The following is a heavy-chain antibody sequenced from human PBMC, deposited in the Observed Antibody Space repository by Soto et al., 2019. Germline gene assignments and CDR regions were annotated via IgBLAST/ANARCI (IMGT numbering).Heavy chain of an antibody. CDR2: INHSGST. CDR1: GGSFSGYY. V-gene: IGHV4-34*01. CDR3: ARGYQAIAAAGLIDY. J-gene: IGHJ4*02. Sequence: SETLSLTCAVYGGSFSGYYWSWIRQPPGKGLEWIGEINHSGSTNYNPSLKSRVTISVDTSKNQFSLKLSSVTAADTAVYYCARGYQAIAAAGLIDYWGQGTLVTVSS. D-gene: IGHD6-13*01.